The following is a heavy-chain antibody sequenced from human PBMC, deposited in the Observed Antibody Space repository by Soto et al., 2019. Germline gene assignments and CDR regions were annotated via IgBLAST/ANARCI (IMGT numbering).Heavy chain of an antibody. V-gene: IGHV3-23*01. J-gene: IGHJ4*02. CDR2: ISGSGGST. Sequence: GGSLRLSCAASGFTFSSYAMSWVRQAPGKGLEWVSAISGSGGSTYYADSVKGRFTISRDNSKNTLYLQMNSLRAEDTAVYYCAKTPKLYDILTGYYPVFYFDYWGQGTLVTVSS. D-gene: IGHD3-9*01. CDR1: GFTFSSYA. CDR3: AKTPKLYDILTGYYPVFYFDY.